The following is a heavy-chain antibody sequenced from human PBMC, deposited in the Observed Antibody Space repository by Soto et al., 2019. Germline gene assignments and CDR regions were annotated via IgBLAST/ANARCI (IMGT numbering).Heavy chain of an antibody. CDR1: GYTFTSYA. J-gene: IGHJ4*02. Sequence: QVQLVQSGAEVKKPGASVKVSCKASGYTFTSYAMHWVRQAPGQRLEWMGWINAGNGNTKYSQKFQGRVTITRDTSASTAYMELSSLGSEDTAVYYCARGAVAAPYYFDYWGQGTLVTVSS. CDR3: ARGAVAAPYYFDY. CDR2: INAGNGNT. D-gene: IGHD6-19*01. V-gene: IGHV1-3*01.